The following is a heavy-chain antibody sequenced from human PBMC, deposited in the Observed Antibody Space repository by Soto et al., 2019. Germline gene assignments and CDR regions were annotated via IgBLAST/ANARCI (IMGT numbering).Heavy chain of an antibody. CDR1: GFTFSSYA. V-gene: IGHV3-30-3*01. CDR3: ARETKAVALGWSWFDP. D-gene: IGHD6-19*01. J-gene: IGHJ5*02. CDR2: ISYDGSNK. Sequence: QVQLVESGGGVVQPGRSLRLSCAASGFTFSSYAMHWVRQAPGKGLEWVAVISYDGSNKYYADSVKGRFTISRDNSKNTLYLQMNSLRAEDTAVYYCARETKAVALGWSWFDPWGQGTLVTVSS.